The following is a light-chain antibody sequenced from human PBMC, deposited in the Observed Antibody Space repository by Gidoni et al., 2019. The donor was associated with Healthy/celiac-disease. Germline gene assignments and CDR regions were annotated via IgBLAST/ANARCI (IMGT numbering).Light chain of an antibody. V-gene: IGKV1-9*01. Sequence: DLQLTQSPSFLSASVGDRVTITCRASQGISSYLAWYQQKPGKAPKLLIYAASTLQSGVPSRFSGSGSGTEFTLTISSLQPEDFATYYCQQLYSYPHTFGGGTKVEIK. CDR2: AAS. CDR3: QQLYSYPHT. J-gene: IGKJ4*01. CDR1: QGISSY.